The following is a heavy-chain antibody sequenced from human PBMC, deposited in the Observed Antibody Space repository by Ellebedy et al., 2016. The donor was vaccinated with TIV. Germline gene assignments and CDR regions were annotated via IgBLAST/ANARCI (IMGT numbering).Heavy chain of an antibody. Sequence: MPGGSLRLSCTVSGGSISTYYWSWIRQPPGKGLEWIGYIYYSGSTKYNPSLKIRVTMSLDASKNQFSLKLNSATAADTAVYYCSRADLYGDYDGTGANFYYYGMDVWGQGTTVTVSS. CDR2: IYYSGST. V-gene: IGHV4-59*01. CDR1: GGSISTYY. CDR3: SRADLYGDYDGTGANFYYYGMDV. D-gene: IGHD4-17*01. J-gene: IGHJ6*02.